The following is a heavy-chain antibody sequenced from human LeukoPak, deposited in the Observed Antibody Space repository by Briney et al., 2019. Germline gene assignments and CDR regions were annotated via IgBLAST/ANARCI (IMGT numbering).Heavy chain of an antibody. Sequence: SETLSLTCTVSGGSISSSSYYWGWIRQPPGKGLEWIGSIYYSGSTYYNPSLKSRVTISVDTSKNQFSLKLSSVTAADTAVYYCARVSSSSDLWAFDIWAQGTMVTVSS. CDR2: IYYSGST. V-gene: IGHV4-39*01. CDR1: GGSISSSSYY. J-gene: IGHJ3*02. D-gene: IGHD6-6*01. CDR3: ARVSSSSDLWAFDI.